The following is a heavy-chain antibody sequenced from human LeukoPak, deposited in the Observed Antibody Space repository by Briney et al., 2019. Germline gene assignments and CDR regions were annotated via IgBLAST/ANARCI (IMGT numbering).Heavy chain of an antibody. Sequence: SETLSLTCNVSGYSISSGYYWGWIRQPPGKGLEWIGSIYHSGSTYYNPSLKSRVTISVDTSKNQFSLKLSSVTAADTAVYYCARDRRYRYAFDIWGQGTMVTVSS. J-gene: IGHJ3*02. V-gene: IGHV4-38-2*02. CDR3: ARDRRYRYAFDI. D-gene: IGHD1-14*01. CDR1: GYSISSGYY. CDR2: IYHSGST.